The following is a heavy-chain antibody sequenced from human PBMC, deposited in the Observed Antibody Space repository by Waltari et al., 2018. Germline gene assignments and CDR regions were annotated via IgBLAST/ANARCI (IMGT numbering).Heavy chain of an antibody. CDR2: KNQDVSDK. CDR1: GFTFSNYW. J-gene: IGHJ4*02. D-gene: IGHD2-21*01. CDR3: VGYSDY. Sequence: EVQLVESGGGLVQPGGSLRLSCAAYGFTFSNYWMNWVRQAPGKGLVWAATKNQDVSDKSYLDAVKGRFTISRYNAKNSLYLQMDSRRVEDTAVYYCVGYSDYWGQGTLVTVSS. V-gene: IGHV3-7*01.